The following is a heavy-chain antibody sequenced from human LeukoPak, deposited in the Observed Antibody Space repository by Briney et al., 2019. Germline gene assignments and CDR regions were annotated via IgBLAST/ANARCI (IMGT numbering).Heavy chain of an antibody. Sequence: GRTLRLSSAASGFTFSSYRMTCGPQAAGKGWKCVSSISSSSSYIYYADSVKRRFTISRDNAKNSLYLQMNSMRAEDTAVYYCARLLPAFDPWGQGTLVTVSS. CDR2: ISSSSSYI. CDR3: ARLLPAFDP. V-gene: IGHV3-21*01. CDR1: GFTFSSYR. J-gene: IGHJ5*02.